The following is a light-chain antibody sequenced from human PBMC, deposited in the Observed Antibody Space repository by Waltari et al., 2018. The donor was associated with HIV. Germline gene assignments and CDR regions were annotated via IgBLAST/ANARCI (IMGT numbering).Light chain of an antibody. Sequence: QSVLTQPPSVSGAPGQRVTISCTGNSSNIGAGYDVHWYQQLPGKAPKLLISDNTNRPSGVPDRFSGSKSGTSASLASTGLRAEDEADYYCQSYPASLTVSLIFGGGTRLTVL. CDR2: DNT. CDR1: SSNIGAGYD. J-gene: IGLJ2*01. CDR3: QSYPASLTVSLI. V-gene: IGLV1-40*01.